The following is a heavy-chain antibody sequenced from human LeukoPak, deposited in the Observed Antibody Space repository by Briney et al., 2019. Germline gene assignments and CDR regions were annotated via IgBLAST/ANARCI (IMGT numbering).Heavy chain of an antibody. CDR2: ISGSGGGT. Sequence: GGSLRLSCAASGFTFSSYAMSWVRQAPGKGLEWVSAISGSGGGTYYADSVKGRFTISRDNSKNTLYLQMNSLRAEDTAVYYCAKGPWGDYSYFDYWGQGTLVTVSS. CDR3: AKGPWGDYSYFDY. J-gene: IGHJ4*02. V-gene: IGHV3-23*01. CDR1: GFTFSSYA. D-gene: IGHD4-17*01.